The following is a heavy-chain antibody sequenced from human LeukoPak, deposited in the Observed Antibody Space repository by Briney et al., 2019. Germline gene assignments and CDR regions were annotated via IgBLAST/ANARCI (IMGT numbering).Heavy chain of an antibody. Sequence: GRSLRLSCAASGFTFSDYYMSWIRQAPGKGLEWVSYISSSGSTIYYADSVKGRFTISRDNAKNSLYLQMNSLRAEDTAVYYCARVPYSGSWLSWFDPWGQGTLVTVSS. V-gene: IGHV3-11*01. CDR2: ISSSGSTI. CDR1: GFTFSDYY. J-gene: IGHJ5*02. CDR3: ARVPYSGSWLSWFDP. D-gene: IGHD1-26*01.